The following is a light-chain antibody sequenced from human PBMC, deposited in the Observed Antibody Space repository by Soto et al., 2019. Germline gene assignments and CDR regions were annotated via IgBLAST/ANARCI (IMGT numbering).Light chain of an antibody. J-gene: IGLJ3*02. CDR3: SSYTFSSTLVV. V-gene: IGLV2-14*01. CDR2: EVN. CDR1: SSDVGGYNF. Sequence: QSALTQPASVSGSPGQSITISCTGTSSDVGGYNFVSWYQQHPGKAPRLMIFEVNNRPSGVSDRFSGSKSGNTASLTISWLQAEDAADYYCSSYTFSSTLVVFGGGTKLTVL.